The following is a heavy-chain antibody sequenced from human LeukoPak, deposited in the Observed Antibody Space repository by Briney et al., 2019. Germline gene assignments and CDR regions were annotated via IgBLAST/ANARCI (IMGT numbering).Heavy chain of an antibody. CDR3: ARVPALYSGSYHPFDY. D-gene: IGHD1-26*01. CDR2: INPNSGGT. V-gene: IGHV1-2*02. CDR1: GYTFTGYY. J-gene: IGHJ4*02. Sequence: ASVKVSCKASGYTFTGYYMHWVRQAPGQGLEWMGWINPNSGGTNYAQKLQGRVTMTRDTSISTAYMELSRLRSDDTAVYYCARVPALYSGSYHPFDYWGQGTLVTVSS.